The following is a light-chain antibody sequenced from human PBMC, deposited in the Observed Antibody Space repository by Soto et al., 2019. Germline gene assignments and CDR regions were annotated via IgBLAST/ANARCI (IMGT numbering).Light chain of an antibody. Sequence: DIQMTQSPSLVSASVGAGVTITCRASPGISSCLAWHQHKPGIAPKLLIHAAFSLEIGVPSRFSGSGSGTDFTLTVSSLQPDDVAVYYCQEDNNWPPTTLGRGTQLE. CDR2: AAF. CDR1: PGISSC. CDR3: QEDNNWPPTT. V-gene: IGKV1-12*01. J-gene: IGKJ5*01.